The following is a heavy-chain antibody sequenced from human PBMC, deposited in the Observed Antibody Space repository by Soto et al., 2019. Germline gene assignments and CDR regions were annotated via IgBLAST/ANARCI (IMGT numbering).Heavy chain of an antibody. CDR3: ARDRTMRAYYGMDV. Sequence: QPWGALLVSCASSGFTFSTYAMDWVRQAPGKGLEWVAVISYDGSNKYYADSVKGRFTISRDNSKNTLYLQMNSLRAEDTAVYYCARDRTMRAYYGMDVWGQGTTVTVSS. J-gene: IGHJ6*02. D-gene: IGHD3-3*01. V-gene: IGHV3-30-3*01. CDR2: ISYDGSNK. CDR1: GFTFSTYA.